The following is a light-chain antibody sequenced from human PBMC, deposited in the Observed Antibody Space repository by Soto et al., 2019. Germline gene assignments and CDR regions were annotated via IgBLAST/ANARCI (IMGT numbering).Light chain of an antibody. CDR1: QSVGSGY. CDR3: QRYGSSRKYT. Sequence: EVVLTHSPGTLSLSPGDTATLSCRASQSVGSGYLAWYQQKPGQAPRLLIYGASSRATGIPDRFSGSGSGTDFTLTISRLEPEDFAVYYCQRYGSSRKYTLGQGTKLEIK. J-gene: IGKJ2*01. V-gene: IGKV3-20*01. CDR2: GAS.